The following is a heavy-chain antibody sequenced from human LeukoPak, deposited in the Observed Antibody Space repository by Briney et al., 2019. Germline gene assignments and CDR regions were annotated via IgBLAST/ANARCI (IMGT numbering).Heavy chain of an antibody. CDR1: GFTFSSYD. V-gene: IGHV3-13*01. D-gene: IGHD5-24*01. CDR3: ARAPYLEMATVKNGY. Sequence: GGSLRLSCAASGFTFSSYDMHWVRQATGKGLEWVSAIGTAGDTYYPGSVKGRFTISRENAKNSLYLQMNSLRAGDTAVYYRARAPYLEMATVKNGYWGQGTLVTDSS. CDR2: IGTAGDT. J-gene: IGHJ4*02.